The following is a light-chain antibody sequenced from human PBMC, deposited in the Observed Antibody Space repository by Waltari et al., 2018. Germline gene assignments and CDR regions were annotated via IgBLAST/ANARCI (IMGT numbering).Light chain of an antibody. CDR2: SAS. CDR1: QSIDRY. V-gene: IGKV1-39*01. Sequence: EIQLTQSPSSLSVSVGDRVTLTCRASQSIDRYLNWYQQKEGRAPNLLIYSASNLQSGVPSRFSGSGSGTDFTLTISSLQHEDFATYYCQQSYSAPFTFGPGTKVDI. J-gene: IGKJ3*01. CDR3: QQSYSAPFT.